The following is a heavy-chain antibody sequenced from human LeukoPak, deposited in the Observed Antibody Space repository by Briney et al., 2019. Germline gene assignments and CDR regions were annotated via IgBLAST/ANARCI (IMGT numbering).Heavy chain of an antibody. Sequence: GGSLRLSCAASGFTFSSYSMNWVRQAPGKGLEWVSSISSSSSYIYYADSVKGRFTISRDNAKNSLYLQMNSLRAEDTAVYYCARDSRPSYSSSSGSGWFDPWGQGTLVTVSS. V-gene: IGHV3-21*01. J-gene: IGHJ5*02. CDR2: ISSSSSYI. D-gene: IGHD6-6*01. CDR3: ARDSRPSYSSSSGSGWFDP. CDR1: GFTFSSYS.